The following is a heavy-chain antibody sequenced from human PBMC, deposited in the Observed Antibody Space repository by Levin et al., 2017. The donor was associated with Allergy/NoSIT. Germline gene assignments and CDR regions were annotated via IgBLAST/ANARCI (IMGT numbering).Heavy chain of an antibody. V-gene: IGHV3-9*01. CDR2: ISWNSGSI. CDR3: SKSLGEY. CDR1: GFTFDDHS. J-gene: IGHJ4*02. Sequence: SLKISCAASGFTFDDHSMQWFRQAAGKGPEWVSSISWNSGSIGYADSVKGRFTISRDNARNSLYLQMNSLRPEDTALYYCSKSLGEYWGQGALVIVSS. D-gene: IGHD2/OR15-2a*01.